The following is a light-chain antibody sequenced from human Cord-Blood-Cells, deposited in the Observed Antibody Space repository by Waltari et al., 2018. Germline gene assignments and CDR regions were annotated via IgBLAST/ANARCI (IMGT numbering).Light chain of an antibody. Sequence: DIQMTQSPSSLSPSVGIRVIITCRPSQRISSYLNWYQQKPGKAPKRLIYSASSLQSGVPSRFSGSGSGTEFTLTISSLQPEDFATYYCQQSYSTPTFGQGTRLEIK. J-gene: IGKJ5*01. CDR3: QQSYSTPT. V-gene: IGKV1-39*01. CDR1: QRISSY. CDR2: SAS.